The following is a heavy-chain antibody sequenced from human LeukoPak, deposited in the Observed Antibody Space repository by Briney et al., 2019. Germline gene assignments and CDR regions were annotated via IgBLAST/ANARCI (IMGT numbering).Heavy chain of an antibody. CDR2: ISSTSSTI. Sequence: TGGSLRLSCAASGFTFSSYSMNWVRQAPGKGLEWVSYISSTSSTIYYAGSVKGRFTISRDNAKNSLYLQMNSLRAEDTAVYYCARDLDPGSLRFLEWLLDYWGQGTLVTVSS. V-gene: IGHV3-48*04. CDR1: GFTFSSYS. J-gene: IGHJ4*02. CDR3: ARDLDPGSLRFLEWLLDY. D-gene: IGHD3-3*01.